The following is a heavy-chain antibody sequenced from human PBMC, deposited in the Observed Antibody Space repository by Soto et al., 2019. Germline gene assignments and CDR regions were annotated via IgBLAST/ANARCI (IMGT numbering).Heavy chain of an antibody. CDR3: ARDSKYSSGWYGRIYYYYGMDV. D-gene: IGHD6-19*01. J-gene: IGHJ6*02. CDR1: GYTFTSYY. V-gene: IGHV1-46*01. Sequence: ASVKVSCKASGYTFTSYYMHWVRQAPRQGLEWMGIINPSGGSTSYAQKFQGRVTMTRDTSTSTVYMELSSLRSEDTAVYYCARDSKYSSGWYGRIYYYYGMDVWGQGTTVTVSS. CDR2: INPSGGST.